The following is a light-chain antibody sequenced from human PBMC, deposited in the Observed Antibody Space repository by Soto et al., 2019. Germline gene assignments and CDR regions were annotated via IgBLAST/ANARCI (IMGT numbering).Light chain of an antibody. Sequence: IQMTQSPSTLSASVGDRVTITCRASQSISSWLAWYQQKPGKAPKLLIYDASNLETGVPSRFSGSGSGTDFTFTISSLQPEDIATYYCQQYDNLPTFGQGTKVDIK. CDR1: QSISSW. CDR3: QQYDNLPT. CDR2: DAS. V-gene: IGKV1-33*01. J-gene: IGKJ1*01.